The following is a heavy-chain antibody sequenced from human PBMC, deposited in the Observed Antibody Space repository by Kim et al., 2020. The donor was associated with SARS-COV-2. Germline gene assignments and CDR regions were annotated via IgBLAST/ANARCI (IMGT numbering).Heavy chain of an antibody. D-gene: IGHD3-22*01. Sequence: DSVKGRFTSPRDNAKNSLYLQLNSLRAEDTAVYYCAGARGGYYYDAFDIWGQGTMVTVSS. V-gene: IGHV3-21*01. J-gene: IGHJ3*02. CDR3: AGARGGYYYDAFDI.